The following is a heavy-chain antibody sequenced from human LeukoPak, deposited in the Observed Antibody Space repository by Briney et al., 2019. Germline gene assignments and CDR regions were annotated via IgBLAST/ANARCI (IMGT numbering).Heavy chain of an antibody. CDR3: AKDGSYYDLDY. Sequence: PGGSLRLSCAASGFTFSSYEMNWVRQAPGKGLEWVSYISSSGSTIYYADSVKGRFTISRDNAKNSLYLQMNSLRAEDTAVYYCAKDGSYYDLDYWGQGTLVTVSS. CDR2: ISSSGSTI. V-gene: IGHV3-48*03. J-gene: IGHJ4*02. D-gene: IGHD1-26*01. CDR1: GFTFSSYE.